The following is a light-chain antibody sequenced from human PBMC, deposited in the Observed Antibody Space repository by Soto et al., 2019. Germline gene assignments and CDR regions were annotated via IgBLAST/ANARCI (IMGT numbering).Light chain of an antibody. Sequence: EIMMTQSPATLSVSPGERVAISCRASQTIINNLAWYQHKPGQAPRLLISYASNGASGIPARFSGTGYGTDFTLTIDSLQSEDFATYYCQQSYSTPWTFGQGTKLEIK. V-gene: IGKV3-15*01. CDR2: YAS. J-gene: IGKJ1*01. CDR1: QTIINN. CDR3: QQSYSTPWT.